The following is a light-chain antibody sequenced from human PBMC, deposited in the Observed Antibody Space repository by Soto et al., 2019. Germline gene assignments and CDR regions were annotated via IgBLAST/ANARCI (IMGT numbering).Light chain of an antibody. CDR1: QSVSSSN. Sequence: EIVLTQSPGTLSLSPGESATLSCRASQSVSSSNLAWYQQKPGQAPRLLIYGASSRATGIPDRFSGSGSGTDFTLTISRLEPEDFAVYYCQQYGASPELTFGGGTKVEIE. CDR3: QQYGASPELT. CDR2: GAS. V-gene: IGKV3-20*01. J-gene: IGKJ4*01.